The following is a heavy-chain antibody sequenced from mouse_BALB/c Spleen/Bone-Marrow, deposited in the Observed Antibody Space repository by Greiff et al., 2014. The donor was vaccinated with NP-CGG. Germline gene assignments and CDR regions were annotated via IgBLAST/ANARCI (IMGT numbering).Heavy chain of an antibody. J-gene: IGHJ2*01. CDR1: GFTFSSFG. CDR3: ARLRRYYGYFDY. V-gene: IGHV5-17*02. CDR2: ISSCSNTI. Sequence: EVQVVESGGGLVQPGGSRKLSCAASGFTFSSFGMHWVRQAPEKGLEWVAYISSCSNTIYYADTVKGRFTISRDNPKNTLFLQMTSLRSEDTAMYYCARLRRYYGYFDYWGQGTTLTVSS. D-gene: IGHD1-1*01.